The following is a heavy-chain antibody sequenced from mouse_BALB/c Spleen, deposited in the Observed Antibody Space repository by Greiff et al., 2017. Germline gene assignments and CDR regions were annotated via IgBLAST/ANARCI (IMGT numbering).Heavy chain of an antibody. CDR3: AREGDYDGFDY. CDR1: GYAFSSYW. Sequence: VKLQESGAELVRPGSSVKISCKASGYAFSSYWMNWVKQRPGQGLEWIGQIYPGDGDTNYNGKFKGKATLTADKSSSTAYMQLSSLTSEDSAVYFCAREGDYDGFDYWGQGTTLTVSS. J-gene: IGHJ2*01. CDR2: IYPGDGDT. V-gene: IGHV1-80*01. D-gene: IGHD2-4*01.